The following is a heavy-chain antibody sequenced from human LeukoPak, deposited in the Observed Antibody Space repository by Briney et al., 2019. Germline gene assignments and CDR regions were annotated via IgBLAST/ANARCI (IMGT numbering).Heavy chain of an antibody. Sequence: GGSLRLSCAASGFTFSSYSMNWVRQAPGKGLEWVSSISSSSSYIYYADSVKGRFTISRDNAKNSLYLQMNSLRAEDTAVYYCARAFGIAAAVDYWGQGTLVTVSS. V-gene: IGHV3-21*01. CDR1: GFTFSSYS. D-gene: IGHD6-13*01. CDR2: ISSSSSYI. CDR3: ARAFGIAAAVDY. J-gene: IGHJ4*02.